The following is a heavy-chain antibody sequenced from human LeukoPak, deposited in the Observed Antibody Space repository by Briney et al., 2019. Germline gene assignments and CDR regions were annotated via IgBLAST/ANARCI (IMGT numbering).Heavy chain of an antibody. CDR1: GASISGGSYY. Sequence: SETLSLTCTVSGASISGGSYYWSWIRQPAGRGLEWIGRIYTTGSTNYNPSLKSRVTISVDTSKNQFPLKLSSVTAADTAVYYCAREFITMFDPWGQGTLVTVSS. J-gene: IGHJ5*02. D-gene: IGHD3-10*01. CDR3: AREFITMFDP. V-gene: IGHV4-61*02. CDR2: IYTTGST.